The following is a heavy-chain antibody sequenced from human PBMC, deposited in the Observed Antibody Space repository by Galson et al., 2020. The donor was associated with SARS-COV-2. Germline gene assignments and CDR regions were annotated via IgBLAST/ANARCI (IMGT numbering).Heavy chain of an antibody. D-gene: IGHD3-9*01. Sequence: GESLKISCAASGFTFSSYAMSWVRQAPGKGLEWVSAISGSGGSTYYADSVKGRFTISRDNSKNTLYLQMNSLRAEDTAVYYCAKEYVPYDILTGYQHWGQGTLVTVSS. CDR2: ISGSGGST. CDR1: GFTFSSYA. V-gene: IGHV3-23*01. J-gene: IGHJ1*01. CDR3: AKEYVPYDILTGYQH.